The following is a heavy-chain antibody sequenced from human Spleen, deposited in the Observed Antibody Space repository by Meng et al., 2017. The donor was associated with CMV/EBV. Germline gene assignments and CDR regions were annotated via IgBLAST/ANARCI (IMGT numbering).Heavy chain of an antibody. V-gene: IGHV3-74*01. CDR1: GFTFSNYW. Sequence: GGSLRLSCAASGFTFSNYWMHWVRQTPGKGLVWVSRINSDGSSTSYADSVKGRFTLSRDNAKNTLYLQMNSLRAEDTAVYYCARGDLLYDFWSGPFYFYYGMDVWGQGTTVTVSS. J-gene: IGHJ6*02. CDR2: INSDGSST. D-gene: IGHD3-3*01. CDR3: ARGDLLYDFWSGPFYFYYGMDV.